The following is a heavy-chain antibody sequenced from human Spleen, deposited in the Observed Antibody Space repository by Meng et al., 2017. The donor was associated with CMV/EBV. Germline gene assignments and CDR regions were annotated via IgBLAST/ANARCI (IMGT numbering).Heavy chain of an antibody. CDR1: GFTFSSYW. D-gene: IGHD6-6*01. V-gene: IGHV3-74*01. J-gene: IGHJ4*02. Sequence: GESLKISCAASGFTFSSYWMHWVRQAPGKGLVWVSRINSDGSSTSYADSVKGRFTISRDNAKNTLYLQMNSLRAEDTAVYYCAREGIAARTFDYWGQGVLVTVSS. CDR3: AREGIAARTFDY. CDR2: INSDGSST.